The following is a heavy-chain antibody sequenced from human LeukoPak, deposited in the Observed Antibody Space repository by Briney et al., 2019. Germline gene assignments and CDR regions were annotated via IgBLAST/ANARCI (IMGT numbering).Heavy chain of an antibody. CDR1: GYTFTSYD. CDR2: MNPNSGNT. Sequence: GASVTVSCKASGYTFTSYDINWVRQAPGQGLEWMGWMNPNSGNTGYAQKFQGRVTMTRNTSISTAYMELSSLRSEDTAVYYCARGIVAGLRYYYYGMDVWGQGTTVTVSS. V-gene: IGHV1-8*01. CDR3: ARGIVAGLRYYYYGMDV. J-gene: IGHJ6*02. D-gene: IGHD5-12*01.